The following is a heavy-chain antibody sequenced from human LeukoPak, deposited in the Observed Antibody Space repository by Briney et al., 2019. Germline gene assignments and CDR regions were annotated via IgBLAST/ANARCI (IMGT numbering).Heavy chain of an antibody. J-gene: IGHJ6*04. CDR2: IWYDGSNK. V-gene: IGHV3-33*08. D-gene: IGHD2-2*01. CDR1: GFTFSSYE. CDR3: ARSKGLGYCSSTSCHYYYYYGMDV. Sequence: GGSLRLSCAASGFTFSSYEMNWVRQAPGKGLEWVAVIWYDGSNKYYADSVKGRFTISRDNSKNTLYLQMNSLRAEDTAVYYCARSKGLGYCSSTSCHYYYYYGMDVWGKGTTVTVSS.